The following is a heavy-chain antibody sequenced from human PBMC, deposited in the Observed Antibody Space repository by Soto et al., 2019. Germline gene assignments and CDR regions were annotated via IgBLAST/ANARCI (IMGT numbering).Heavy chain of an antibody. CDR1: GYTFTSYG. J-gene: IGHJ4*02. CDR2: INAYNGKT. Sequence: QVQLVQSGAEVKKPGASVKVSCKASGYTFTSYGITWVRQAPGQGLEWMGWINAYNGKTQYAQKLQGRVTMTTDTPTGTAYMELRSLRSDDTAMYYCARVKEVAGGKYYSDYWGQGTLVAVSS. D-gene: IGHD2-15*01. CDR3: ARVKEVAGGKYYSDY. V-gene: IGHV1-18*01.